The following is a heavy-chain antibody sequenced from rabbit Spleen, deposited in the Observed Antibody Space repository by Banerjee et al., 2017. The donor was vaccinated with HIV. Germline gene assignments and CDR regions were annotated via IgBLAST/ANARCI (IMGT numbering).Heavy chain of an antibody. Sequence: QSLEESGGGLVQPGGSLTLTCKASGVSFSSGYDMCWVRQAPGKGLEWVACINIVTGKAVYARWAKGRFIMSSHNAQNTLYLQLSSLTAADTATYFCVRDQAGDADYGPYYLNLWGPGTLVTVS. CDR2: INIVTGKA. CDR3: VRDQAGDADYGPYYLNL. J-gene: IGHJ4*01. D-gene: IGHD2-1*01. V-gene: IGHV1S40*01. CDR1: GVSFSSGYD.